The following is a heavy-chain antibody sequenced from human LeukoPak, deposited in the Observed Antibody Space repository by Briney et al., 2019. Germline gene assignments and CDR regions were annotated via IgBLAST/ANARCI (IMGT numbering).Heavy chain of an antibody. CDR2: IYYSGST. CDR3: ARDPRAALTYFDY. J-gene: IGHJ4*02. CDR1: GGSISSYY. Sequence: SSETLSLTCTVSGGSISSYYWSWIRQPPGKGLEWIGYIYYSGSTYYNPSLKSRVTISVDTSKNQFSLKLSSVTAADTAVYYCARDPRAALTYFDYWGQGTLVTVSS. D-gene: IGHD6-6*01. V-gene: IGHV4-59*12.